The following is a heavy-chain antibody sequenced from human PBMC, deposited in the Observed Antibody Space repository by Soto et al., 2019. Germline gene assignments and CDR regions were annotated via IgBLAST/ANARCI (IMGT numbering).Heavy chain of an antibody. CDR2: ISYDGSNK. D-gene: IGHD2-8*01. V-gene: IGHV3-30*18. CDR3: PKIGQPVGVGY. CDR1: GFTFSSYG. J-gene: IGHJ4*02. Sequence: QVQLVESWGGVVQPGRSLRLSCAASGFTFSSYGMHWVRQAPGKGLEWVAVISYDGSNKYYADSVKGRFTISRDNSKKTLYLLMNSLRVEDAAVYDCPKIGQPVGVGYWGQGTLVTV.